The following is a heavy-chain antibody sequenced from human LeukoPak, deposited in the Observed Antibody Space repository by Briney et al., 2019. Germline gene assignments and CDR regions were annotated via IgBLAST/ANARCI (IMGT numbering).Heavy chain of an antibody. CDR1: GGSFSGYY. CDR2: INHSGST. Sequence: SETLSLTRAVYGGSFSGYYWSWIRQPPGKGLEWIGEINHSGSTNYNPSLKSRVTISVDKSKNQFSLKLSSVTAADTAVYYCARDSRLLWFGGVFDIWGQGTMVTVSS. V-gene: IGHV4-34*01. CDR3: ARDSRLLWFGGVFDI. J-gene: IGHJ3*02. D-gene: IGHD3-10*01.